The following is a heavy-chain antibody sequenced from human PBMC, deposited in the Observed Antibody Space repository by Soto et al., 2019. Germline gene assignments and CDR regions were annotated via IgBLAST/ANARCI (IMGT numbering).Heavy chain of an antibody. CDR2: IYYSGST. D-gene: IGHD2-21*02. CDR3: ARNESDKGWFDL. Sequence: PSETLSLTCTVSGGSISSSSYYWGWIRQPPGKGLEWIGSIYYSGSTYYNPSLKSRVTISVDTSKNQFSLKLSSVTAADTAVYYCARNESDKGWFDLWGQGILVTVSS. J-gene: IGHJ5*02. CDR1: GGSISSSSYY. V-gene: IGHV4-39*01.